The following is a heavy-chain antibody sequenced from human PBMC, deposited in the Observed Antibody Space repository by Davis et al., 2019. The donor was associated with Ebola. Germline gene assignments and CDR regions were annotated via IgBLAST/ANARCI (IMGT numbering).Heavy chain of an antibody. CDR1: GYTFTGYY. V-gene: IGHV1-2*02. J-gene: IGHJ4*02. D-gene: IGHD3-9*01. CDR2: ISPNSGGT. CDR3: ARGPIVTGYHFDY. Sequence: ASVKVSCKASGYTFTGYYMHWVRQAPGQGLEWMGWISPNSGGTNYAQKFQGRVTMTRDTSISTAYMELSRLRSDDTAVDHCARGPIVTGYHFDYWGQGTLVTVSS.